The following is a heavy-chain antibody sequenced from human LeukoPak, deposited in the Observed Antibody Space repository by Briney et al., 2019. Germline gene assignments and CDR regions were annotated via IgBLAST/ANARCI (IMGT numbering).Heavy chain of an antibody. CDR3: ARVAVAGKEYFQH. J-gene: IGHJ1*01. Sequence: PGGSLRLSCAASGFTVSSNCMSWVRQAPGKGLEWVSLIYDGGSTFYADSVEGRLTISRDNSKNTLYLQMNSLRAEDSAVYYCARVAVAGKEYFQHWGQGTLVTVSS. CDR1: GFTVSSNC. D-gene: IGHD2-15*01. V-gene: IGHV3-66*02. CDR2: IYDGGST.